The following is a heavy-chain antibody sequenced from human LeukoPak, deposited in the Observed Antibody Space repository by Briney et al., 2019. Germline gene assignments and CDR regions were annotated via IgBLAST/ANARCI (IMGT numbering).Heavy chain of an antibody. Sequence: SETLSLTCAVSGGSISSSNWWSCVRQPPGKGLEWSGDIYHSGSTNYNPSLKSRVTISVDKSKNQSSLKLSSVTAADTAVYYCARDTMVRGVIIRWFDPWGQGTLVTVSS. D-gene: IGHD3-10*01. V-gene: IGHV4-4*02. CDR1: GGSISSSNW. J-gene: IGHJ5*02. CDR3: ARDTMVRGVIIRWFDP. CDR2: IYHSGST.